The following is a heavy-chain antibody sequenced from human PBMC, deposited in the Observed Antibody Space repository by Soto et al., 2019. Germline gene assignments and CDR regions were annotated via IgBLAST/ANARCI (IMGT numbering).Heavy chain of an antibody. Sequence: QVQLVESGGGVVQPGTSLRLSCAASRLTFSIYDMHWVRQAPGKGLEWVALIWSDGSRQYYGDSVKGRFNISRDNSKSTLYLQMNSLTVEDTGVYYGAGEPTGGAYDMAVWGQVTTVTVSS. V-gene: IGHV3-33*01. CDR2: IWSDGSRQ. CDR3: AGEPTGGAYDMAV. J-gene: IGHJ6*02. CDR1: RLTFSIYD.